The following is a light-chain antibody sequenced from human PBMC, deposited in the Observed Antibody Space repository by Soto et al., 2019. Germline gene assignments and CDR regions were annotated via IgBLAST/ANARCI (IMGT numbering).Light chain of an antibody. CDR1: QIISSY. V-gene: IGKV1-39*01. CDR2: AAS. CDR3: QQSYNTPLT. J-gene: IGKJ3*01. Sequence: DIQMTQSPSTLSASVVERVTITFRASQIISSYLNWYQQKPGKAPKFLIYAASSLQSGVPSRFSGSGSGTDFTLTISSLQPEDFATYYCQQSYNTPLTFGPGTKVDIK.